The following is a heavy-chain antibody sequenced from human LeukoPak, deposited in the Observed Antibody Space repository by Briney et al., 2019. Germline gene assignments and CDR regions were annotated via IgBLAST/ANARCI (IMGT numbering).Heavy chain of an antibody. CDR2: IIPMFGSA. J-gene: IGHJ4*02. Sequence: SVKVSCKASGGTFSSYAISWVRQAPGQGPEWMGGIIPMFGSANYAQKFQGRVTITADKSSRTAYMELSSLRSEDTAVYYCARGTRDGYDYYFDYWGQGTLVTVSS. D-gene: IGHD5-24*01. V-gene: IGHV1-69*06. CDR3: ARGTRDGYDYYFDY. CDR1: GGTFSSYA.